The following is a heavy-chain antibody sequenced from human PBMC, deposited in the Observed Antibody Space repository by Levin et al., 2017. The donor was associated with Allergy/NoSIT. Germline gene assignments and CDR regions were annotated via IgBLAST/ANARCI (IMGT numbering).Heavy chain of an antibody. D-gene: IGHD6-13*01. V-gene: IGHV1-2*02. CDR2: INPNSGGT. Sequence: EASVKVSCKASGYTFTGYYMHWVRQAPGQGLEWMGWINPNSGGTNYAQKFQGRVTMTRDTSISTAYMELSRLRSDDTAVYYFACFFRAAHLPAAGFADSNWFEPWGQGTLVTVSS. CDR3: ACFFRAAHLPAAGFADSNWFEP. CDR1: GYTFTGYY. J-gene: IGHJ5*02.